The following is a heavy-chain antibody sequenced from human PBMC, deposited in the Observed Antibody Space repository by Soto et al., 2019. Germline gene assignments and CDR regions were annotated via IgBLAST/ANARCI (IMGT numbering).Heavy chain of an antibody. Sequence: QVQLVQSGAEVKKPGASVKVSCKASGYTFTSYGISWVRQAPGQGLEWMGWISAYNGNTNYAQKLQGRVTMTTDTSPSTADMELRSLISDDTAVYYCTRSSGSASWFAPWGQGPLVTVSS. CDR3: TRSSGSASWFAP. V-gene: IGHV1-18*01. D-gene: IGHD6-6*01. J-gene: IGHJ5*02. CDR2: ISAYNGNT. CDR1: GYTFTSYG.